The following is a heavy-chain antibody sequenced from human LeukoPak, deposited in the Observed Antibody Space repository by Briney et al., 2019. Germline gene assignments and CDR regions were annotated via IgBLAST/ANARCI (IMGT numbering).Heavy chain of an antibody. J-gene: IGHJ4*02. CDR1: GGSISGYY. D-gene: IGHD5-12*01. V-gene: IGHV4-59*08. CDR2: IYYSGST. CDR3: ARQAPAGYGKQTVVDY. Sequence: SETLSLTCTVSGGSISGYYWNWIRQPPGKGLEWIGYIYYSGSTKYNPTLKSRVTISVDTSKNQFSLKLSSVTAADTAVYYCARQAPAGYGKQTVVDYWGQGTLVTVSS.